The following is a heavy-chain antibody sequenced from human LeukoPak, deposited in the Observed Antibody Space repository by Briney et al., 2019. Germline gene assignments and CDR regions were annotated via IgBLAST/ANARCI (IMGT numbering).Heavy chain of an antibody. CDR1: GFTFTNYW. CDR3: ARTSSDENGDTSSYRAFDV. CDR2: IKQDGSEK. J-gene: IGHJ3*01. D-gene: IGHD3-22*01. V-gene: IGHV3-7*01. Sequence: PGGSLRLSCAASGFTFTNYWMICVRQAPGKGLEWVANIKQDGSEKLYVDSVKGRFTISRDNAENSLFLQMNSLRAEDTADYFCARTSSDENGDTSSYRAFDVWGQGTVVTVSS.